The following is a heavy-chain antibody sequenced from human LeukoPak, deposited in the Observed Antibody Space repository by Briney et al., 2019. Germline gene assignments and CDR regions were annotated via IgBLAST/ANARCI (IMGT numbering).Heavy chain of an antibody. CDR1: GYSFTNYG. CDR3: ARVRWFGELFSDY. CDR2: ISVNNADT. Sequence: EASVKVSCKASGYSFTNYGISWVRQAPGQGLQWMGWISVNNADTNYAQNFQGRVTLTTDTSTGTAYMELRSLRSDDTAVYYCARVRWFGELFSDYWGQGTLVTVSS. D-gene: IGHD3-10*01. V-gene: IGHV1-18*01. J-gene: IGHJ4*02.